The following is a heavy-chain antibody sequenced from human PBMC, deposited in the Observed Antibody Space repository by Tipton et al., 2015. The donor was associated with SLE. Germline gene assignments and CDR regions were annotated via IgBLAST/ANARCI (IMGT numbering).Heavy chain of an antibody. CDR3: ARDRGSGWFGGDYYYYYYMDV. CDR1: GGSFSGYY. J-gene: IGHJ6*03. Sequence: TLSLTCAVYGGSFSGYYWSWIRQPPGKGLEWIGEINHSGSTNYNPSLKSRVTISVDTSKNQFSLKLSSVTAADTAVYYCARDRGSGWFGGDYYYYYYMDVWGKGTTVTVSS. V-gene: IGHV4-34*01. D-gene: IGHD6-19*01. CDR2: INHSGST.